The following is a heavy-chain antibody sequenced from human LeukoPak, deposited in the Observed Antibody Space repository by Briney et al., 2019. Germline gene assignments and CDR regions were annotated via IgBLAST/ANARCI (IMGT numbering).Heavy chain of an antibody. D-gene: IGHD3-16*02. CDR3: ARVIQSYYYYYMDV. J-gene: IGHJ6*03. V-gene: IGHV3-7*01. CDR2: IKQDGSEK. CDR1: GFTFSNAW. Sequence: GGSLRLSCAASGFTFSNAWMSWVRQAPGKGLEWVANIKQDGSEKYYVDSVKGRFTISRDNAKNSLYLQMSSLRAEDTAVYYCARVIQSYYYYYMDVWGKGTTVTVSS.